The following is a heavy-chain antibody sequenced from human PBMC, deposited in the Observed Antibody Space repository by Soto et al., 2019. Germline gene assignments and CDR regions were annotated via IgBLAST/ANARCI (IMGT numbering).Heavy chain of an antibody. CDR2: LYYSGST. J-gene: IGHJ4*02. Sequence: QVQLQESGPGLVKPSQTLSLTCTVSGGSISSGGYYWSWIRQHPGKGLEWIGYLYYSGSTYYNPSLKSRVTISVDTSKNQFSLKLSSVTAADTAVYYCARTDYYDSSGYQHPFDYWGQGTLVTVSS. CDR1: GGSISSGGYY. V-gene: IGHV4-31*03. D-gene: IGHD3-22*01. CDR3: ARTDYYDSSGYQHPFDY.